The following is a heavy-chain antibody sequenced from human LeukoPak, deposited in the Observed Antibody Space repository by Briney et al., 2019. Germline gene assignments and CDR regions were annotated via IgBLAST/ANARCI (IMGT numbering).Heavy chain of an antibody. Sequence: PSETLSLTCAVSGCSISSGYYWGWIRQPPGKGLEWIGSIYHSGSTYYNPSLKSRVTISVDTSKNQFSLKLSSVTAADTAVYYCARPYSSSWYYFDYWGQGTLVTVSS. CDR2: IYHSGST. D-gene: IGHD6-13*01. J-gene: IGHJ4*02. CDR3: ARPYSSSWYYFDY. V-gene: IGHV4-38-2*01. CDR1: GCSISSGYY.